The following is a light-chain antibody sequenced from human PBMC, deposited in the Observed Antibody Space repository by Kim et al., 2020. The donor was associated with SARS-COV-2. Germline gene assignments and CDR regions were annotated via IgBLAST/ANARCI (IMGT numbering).Light chain of an antibody. V-gene: IGKV3-20*01. CDR3: QQYGSSPT. CDR2: DAS. CDR1: QMVSSY. J-gene: IGKJ1*01. Sequence: AASPGESATLSLMASQMVSSYLAWYQQKPGQAPRLLIYDASNRATGIPARFSGSGSGRDFTLTISRLEPEDFAVYYCQQYGSSPTFGQGTKVDIK.